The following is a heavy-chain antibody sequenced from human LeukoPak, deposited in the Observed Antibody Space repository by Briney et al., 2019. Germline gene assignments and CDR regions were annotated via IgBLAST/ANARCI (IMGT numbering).Heavy chain of an antibody. D-gene: IGHD1-26*01. CDR3: ARVVGAGYYGMDV. V-gene: IGHV3-30*14. CDR2: ISYDGSNK. CDR1: GFTFSSYA. J-gene: IGHJ6*02. Sequence: GRSLRLSCAASGFTFSSYAMHWVRQAPGKGLEWVAVISYDGSNKYYAGSVKGRFTISRENAKNSLYLQMNSLRAEDTAVYYCARVVGAGYYGMDVWGQGTTVTVS.